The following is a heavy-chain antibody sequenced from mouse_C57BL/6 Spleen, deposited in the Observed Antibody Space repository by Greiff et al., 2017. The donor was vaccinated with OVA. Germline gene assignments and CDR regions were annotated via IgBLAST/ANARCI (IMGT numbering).Heavy chain of an antibody. CDR1: GYTFTDYY. CDR2: INPNNGGT. J-gene: IGHJ2*01. V-gene: IGHV1-26*01. CDR3: ARGYDYDRFYFDY. Sequence: EVQLQQSGPELVKPGASVKISCKASGYTFTDYYMNWVKQSHGKSLEWIGDINPNNGGTSYNQKFKGKATLTVDKSSSTAYMELRSLTSEDSAVYYCARGYDYDRFYFDYWGQGTTLTVSS. D-gene: IGHD2-4*01.